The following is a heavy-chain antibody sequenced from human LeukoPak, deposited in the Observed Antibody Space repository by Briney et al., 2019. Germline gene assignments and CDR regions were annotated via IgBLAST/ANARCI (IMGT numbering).Heavy chain of an antibody. CDR2: IYHSGST. J-gene: IGHJ4*02. Sequence: PSETLSLTCTVSGYSISSGYYWGWIRQPPGKGLEWIGSIYHSGSTYYNPSLKSRVTISVDTSKNQFSLKLSSVTAADTAVYYCARRPPMDTAMVDYWGQGTLVTVSS. CDR3: ARRPPMDTAMVDY. CDR1: GYSISSGYY. V-gene: IGHV4-38-2*02. D-gene: IGHD5-18*01.